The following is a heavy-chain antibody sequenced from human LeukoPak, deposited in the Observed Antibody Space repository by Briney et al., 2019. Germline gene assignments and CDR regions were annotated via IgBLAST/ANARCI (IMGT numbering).Heavy chain of an antibody. Sequence: GSLRLSRAASGFTFSSYGMHWVRQAPGKGLEWVAVISYDGSNKYYADSVKGRFTISRDNSKNTLYLQMNSLRAEDTAVYYCARDYGDYELDAFDIWGQGTMVTVSS. CDR3: ARDYGDYELDAFDI. J-gene: IGHJ3*02. V-gene: IGHV3-30*03. CDR1: GFTFSSYG. CDR2: ISYDGSNK. D-gene: IGHD4-17*01.